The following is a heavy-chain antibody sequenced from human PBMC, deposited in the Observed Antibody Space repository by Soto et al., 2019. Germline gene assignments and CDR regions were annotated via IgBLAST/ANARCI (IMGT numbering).Heavy chain of an antibody. Sequence: EVQLLESGGGLVQPGGSLRLSCAASGLTFRNYAMSWVRQAPGKGLEWGSGISGSADSTFSADSVKGRFTISRDNSKNTLYLQMNSLRAEDTAVYYCAKEGGGGNYYYYGMDVWGQGTTVTVSS. CDR2: ISGSADST. D-gene: IGHD2-15*01. CDR3: AKEGGGGNYYYYGMDV. CDR1: GLTFRNYA. J-gene: IGHJ6*02. V-gene: IGHV3-23*01.